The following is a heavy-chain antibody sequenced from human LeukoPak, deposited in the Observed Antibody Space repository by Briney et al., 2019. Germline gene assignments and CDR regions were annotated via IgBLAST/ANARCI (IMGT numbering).Heavy chain of an antibody. CDR1: GAFSSSYY. Sequence: PSETLSLTCSVSGAFSSSYYWTWIRQPAGKGLEWIGRIHTGGSANYNPSLRSRVNMSVDKSKNQFSLKLSSVTAADTAVYYCARGCSSTSCYFSGGNWFDPWGQGTLVIVSS. D-gene: IGHD2-2*01. V-gene: IGHV4-4*07. CDR2: IHTGGSA. CDR3: ARGCSSTSCYFSGGNWFDP. J-gene: IGHJ5*02.